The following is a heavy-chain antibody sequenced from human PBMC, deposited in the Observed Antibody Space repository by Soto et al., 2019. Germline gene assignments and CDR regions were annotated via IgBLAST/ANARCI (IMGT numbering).Heavy chain of an antibody. D-gene: IGHD2-2*01. CDR1: GGTISISSYY. CDR2: IYYSGST. J-gene: IGHJ5*02. CDR3: ARVIVVVPAAQLVVNWFDP. Sequence: PSETLSLTCTVSGGTISISSYYVGWIRQPPGKGLEWIGSIYYSGSTYYNPSLKSRVTISVDTSKNKFSLKLSSVTAADTAVYYCARVIVVVPAAQLVVNWFDPWCQGTRVTVSS. V-gene: IGHV4-39*01.